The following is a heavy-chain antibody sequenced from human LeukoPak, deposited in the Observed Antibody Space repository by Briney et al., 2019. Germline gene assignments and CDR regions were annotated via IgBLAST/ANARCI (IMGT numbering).Heavy chain of an antibody. CDR2: IYYSGSGST. CDR3: ARRSQHTSSTDF. CDR1: GGSVSSSSYY. D-gene: IGHD6-6*01. J-gene: IGHJ4*02. Sequence: SETLSLTCTVSGGSVSSSSYYWGWIRQPPGKGLEWIGVIYYSGSGSTYYNPSLKSRVTISVDTSKNQFSLKLSSVTVADTAVYYCARRSQHTSSTDFWGQGTLVTVS. V-gene: IGHV4-39*01.